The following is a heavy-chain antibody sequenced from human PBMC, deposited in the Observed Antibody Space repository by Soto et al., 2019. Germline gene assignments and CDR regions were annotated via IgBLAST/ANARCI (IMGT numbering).Heavy chain of an antibody. V-gene: IGHV4-30-4*02. J-gene: IGHJ4*02. CDR2: IYYSGST. D-gene: IGHD3-10*01. CDR1: GGSISSGDYY. Sequence: SETLSLTCTVSGGSISSGDYYWSWIRQPPGKGLEWIGYIYYSGSTYYNPSLKSRVTISVDTSKNQFSLTLSSMTAADTAVYYCAASRSNGQFDFWAQGTLVTVSS. CDR3: AASRSNGQFDF.